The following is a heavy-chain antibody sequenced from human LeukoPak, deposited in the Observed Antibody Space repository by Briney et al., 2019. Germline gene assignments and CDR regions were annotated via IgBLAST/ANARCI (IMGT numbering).Heavy chain of an antibody. V-gene: IGHV4-59*01. CDR2: IYYSGST. J-gene: IGHJ6*02. D-gene: IGHD3-22*01. Sequence: PSETLSLTCTVSGGSISSYYWSWIRQPPGKGLEWIRYIYYSGSTNYNPSLKSRVTISVDTSKNQFSLKLSSVTAADTAVYYCARDKGNDYYDSSGYYFPWHYYGMDVWGQGTTVTVSS. CDR3: ARDKGNDYYDSSGYYFPWHYYGMDV. CDR1: GGSISSYY.